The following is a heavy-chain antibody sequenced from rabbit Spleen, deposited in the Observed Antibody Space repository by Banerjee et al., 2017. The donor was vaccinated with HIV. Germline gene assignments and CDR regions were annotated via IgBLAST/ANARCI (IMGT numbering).Heavy chain of an antibody. CDR3: AREINSGSNSAYNL. J-gene: IGHJ4*01. Sequence: QSLEESGGDLVKPGASLTLTCTASGFSFNTYYMCWVRQAPGKGLEWIACIYPGSSGGTYYASWAKGRFTISKTSSTTVTLQMTSLTAADTATYFCAREINSGSNSAYNLWGPGTLVTVS. CDR2: IYPGSSGGT. V-gene: IGHV1S40*01. D-gene: IGHD4-2*01. CDR1: GFSFNTYY.